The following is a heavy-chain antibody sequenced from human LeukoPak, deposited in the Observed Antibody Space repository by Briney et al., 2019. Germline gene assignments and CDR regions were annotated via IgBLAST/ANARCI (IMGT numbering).Heavy chain of an antibody. D-gene: IGHD5-18*01. Sequence: SQTLSLTCTVSGGSISSGDYYWSWIRQPPGQGLEWIGYIYYSGTTYYNPSLKSRVTISVDTSKNQFSLKLSSVTAADTAVYYCARDKGGYSYGSNYLDYWGQGTLVTVSS. V-gene: IGHV4-30-4*01. CDR2: IYYSGTT. CDR3: ARDKGGYSYGSNYLDY. J-gene: IGHJ4*02. CDR1: GGSISSGDYY.